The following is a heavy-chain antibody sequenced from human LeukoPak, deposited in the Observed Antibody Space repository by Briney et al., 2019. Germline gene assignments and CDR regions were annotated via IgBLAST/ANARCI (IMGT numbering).Heavy chain of an antibody. J-gene: IGHJ4*02. CDR3: ARLPTVANPFDY. CDR1: GGSISSSSYY. V-gene: IGHV4-39*01. CDR2: IYYSGST. D-gene: IGHD4-23*01. Sequence: SETLSLTCTVSGGSISSSSYYWGWIRQPPGKGLEWIGSIYYSGSTYYNPSLKSRVTISVDTSKNQFSLKLSSVTAADTAVYYCARLPTVANPFDYWGQGTLVTVSS.